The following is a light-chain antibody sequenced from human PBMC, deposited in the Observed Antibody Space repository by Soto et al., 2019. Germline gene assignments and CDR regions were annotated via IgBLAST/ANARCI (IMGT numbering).Light chain of an antibody. CDR3: QKYNGVPLT. V-gene: IGKV1-27*01. CDR2: AAS. J-gene: IGKJ3*01. CDR1: QAIGNY. Sequence: DIQVTQFPSSLSASVGDRVTITCRASQAIGNYLAWYQQKPGKVPKLLTYAASTLQSGVPSRFSGSRSGTDFTLTVSSLQPEDVATYYCQKYNGVPLTFGPGTKVDI.